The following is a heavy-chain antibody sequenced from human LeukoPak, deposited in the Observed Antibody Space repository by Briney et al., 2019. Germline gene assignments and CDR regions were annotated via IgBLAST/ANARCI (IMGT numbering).Heavy chain of an antibody. D-gene: IGHD3-10*01. CDR3: ARAGGFGEFFDY. CDR1: GFTFSSYE. Sequence: GGSLRLSCAASGFTFSSYEMNWVRQAPGKGLEWVSYISSSGGTTYYADSVKGRFTISRDNAKNSLYLQMNSLRAEDTAVYYCARAGGFGEFFDYWGQGTLVTVSS. CDR2: ISSSGGTT. V-gene: IGHV3-48*03. J-gene: IGHJ4*02.